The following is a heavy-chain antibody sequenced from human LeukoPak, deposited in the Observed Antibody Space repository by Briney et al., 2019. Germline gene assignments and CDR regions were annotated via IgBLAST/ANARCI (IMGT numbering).Heavy chain of an antibody. CDR2: ISAYNGNT. D-gene: IGHD3-16*01. CDR3: ARDLFGGHWTFDY. CDR1: GYTFTGYY. V-gene: IGHV1-18*04. Sequence: ASVKVSCKASGYTFTGYYMHWVRQAPGQGLEWMGWISAYNGNTNYAQKLQGRVTMTTDTSTSTAYMELRSLRSDDTAVYYCARDLFGGHWTFDYWGQGTLVTVSP. J-gene: IGHJ4*02.